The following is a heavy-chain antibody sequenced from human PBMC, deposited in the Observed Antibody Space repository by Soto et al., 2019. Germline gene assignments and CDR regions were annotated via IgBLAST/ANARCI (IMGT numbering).Heavy chain of an antibody. V-gene: IGHV3-33*01. J-gene: IGHJ1*01. Sequence: QVQLVESGGGVVQPGRSLRLSCAASGFTFSSYGMHWVRQAPGKGLEWVAVIWYDGSNKYYADSVKGRFTISRDNSKNTLYLQMNSLRAEDTAVYYRARERRVTTHPEKYFQHWGQGTLVTVSS. CDR1: GFTFSSYG. D-gene: IGHD4-17*01. CDR2: IWYDGSNK. CDR3: ARERRVTTHPEKYFQH.